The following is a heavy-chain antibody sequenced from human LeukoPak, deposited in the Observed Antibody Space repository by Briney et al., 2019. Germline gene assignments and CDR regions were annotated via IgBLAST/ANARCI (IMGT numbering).Heavy chain of an antibody. D-gene: IGHD6-19*01. J-gene: IGHJ4*02. Sequence: GGSLRLSCAASGFPFSSYGMHWVRQAPGKGLEWVARLVYDERIDYANSVKGRFSISRDNSKNTLFLDMSDLRVEDTAVYYCARGLSAAFDFWGQGVLVTVSS. CDR2: LVYDERI. CDR3: ARGLSAAFDF. V-gene: IGHV3-33*01. CDR1: GFPFSSYG.